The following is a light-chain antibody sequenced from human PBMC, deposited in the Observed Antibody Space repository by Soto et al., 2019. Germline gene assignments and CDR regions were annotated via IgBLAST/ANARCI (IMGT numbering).Light chain of an antibody. Sequence: EIVLTQSPGTLSLSPGERATLSCRASQNVNSDYLAWYQQKPGQAPRLLISDASNRAAGIPDRFSGSGSGTDFTLTISRLEHEDSAVYFCEQYGSSPLTFGPGTKVDIK. CDR1: QNVNSDY. J-gene: IGKJ3*01. CDR2: DAS. CDR3: EQYGSSPLT. V-gene: IGKV3-20*01.